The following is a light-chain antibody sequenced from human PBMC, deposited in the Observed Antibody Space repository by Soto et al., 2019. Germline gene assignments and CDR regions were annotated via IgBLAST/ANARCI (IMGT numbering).Light chain of an antibody. J-gene: IGLJ1*01. CDR3: CSYAGSYTFV. CDR2: DVS. CDR1: TSDVGSYSY. Sequence: QSVLTQPPSVSGSPGQSITISCTGTTSDVGSYSYVSWYQQHPGKVPKLIIYDVSKWPSGVSDRFSGSKSGNTASLTISGLQAEDEGDYYCCSYAGSYTFVFGTGTKVTVL. V-gene: IGLV2-11*01.